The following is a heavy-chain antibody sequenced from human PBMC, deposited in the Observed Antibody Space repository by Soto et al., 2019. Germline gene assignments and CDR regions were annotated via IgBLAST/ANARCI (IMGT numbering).Heavy chain of an antibody. CDR3: SRGEDSSGYYNYYYLAF. J-gene: IGHJ4*02. V-gene: IGHV1-69*01. Sequence: QVQLVQSGAEVKKPGSSVKVSCKASGGTFSSYAISWVRQAPGQGLEWMGGIIPIIGTANYALKFQGRVTITADESTTIAYVYLSSLRSEDTLVCYWSRGEDSSGYYNYYYLAFLCQGALVTVSS. CDR1: GGTFSSYA. CDR2: IIPIIGTA. D-gene: IGHD3-22*01.